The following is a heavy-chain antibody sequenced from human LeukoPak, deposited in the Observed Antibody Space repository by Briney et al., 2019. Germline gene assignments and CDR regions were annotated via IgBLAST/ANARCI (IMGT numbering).Heavy chain of an antibody. CDR3: TRVVRSDSFDYDYYYAMDV. J-gene: IGHJ6*02. D-gene: IGHD2-8*01. CDR2: ISDYNGNT. V-gene: IGHV1-18*01. Sequence: ASVKVSCKASGFTFTRYSITWVRQAPGKGHEWMGWISDYNGNTNYAQKYQGRVTMTTDTSTRTAYMELRSLRSDDTAVYYCTRVVRSDSFDYDYYYAMDVWGQGTTVTVSS. CDR1: GFTFTRYS.